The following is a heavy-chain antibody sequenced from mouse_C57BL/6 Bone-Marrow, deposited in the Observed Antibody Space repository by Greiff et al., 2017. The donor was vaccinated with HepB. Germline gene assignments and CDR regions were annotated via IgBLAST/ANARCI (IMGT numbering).Heavy chain of an antibody. V-gene: IGHV1-69*01. D-gene: IGHD1-1*01. CDR2: IDPSDSYT. Sequence: QVHVKQPGAELVMPGASVKLSCKASGYTFTSYWMHWVKQRPGQGLEWIGEIDPSDSYTNYNQKFKGKSTLTVDKSSSTAYMQLSSLTSEDSAVYYCARTLLLRYYFDYWGQGTTFTVSS. J-gene: IGHJ2*01. CDR1: GYTFTSYW. CDR3: ARTLLLRYYFDY.